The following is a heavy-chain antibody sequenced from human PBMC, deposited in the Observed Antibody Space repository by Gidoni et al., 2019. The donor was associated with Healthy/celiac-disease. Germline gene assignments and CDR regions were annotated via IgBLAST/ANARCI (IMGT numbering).Heavy chain of an antibody. CDR2: IYYSGST. CDR1: GCSISSSCYY. V-gene: IGHV4-39*01. J-gene: IGHJ1*01. D-gene: IGHD6-13*01. Sequence: QLQLQESGPGLVHPSETLSLTCTVSGCSISSSCYYWGWLRQPPGKGLEWIGSIYYSGSTYYNPSLKSRVTISVDTSKNQFSLKLSSVTAADTAVYYCARHEQYSSNPAEYFQHWGQGTLVTVSS. CDR3: ARHEQYSSNPAEYFQH.